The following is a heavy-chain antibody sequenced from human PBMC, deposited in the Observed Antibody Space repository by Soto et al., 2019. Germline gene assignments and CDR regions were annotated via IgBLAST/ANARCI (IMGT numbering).Heavy chain of an antibody. Sequence: GGSLRLSCAASGFTFSSYWMHWVRQAPGKGLVWVSRINSDGSSTSYADSVKGRFTISRDNAKNTLYLQMNSLRAEDTAVYYCTTDENSSSDSFFGHYYYGMDVWGQGTTVTVSS. CDR3: TTDENSSSDSFFGHYYYGMDV. D-gene: IGHD6-13*01. J-gene: IGHJ6*02. CDR2: INSDGSST. V-gene: IGHV3-74*01. CDR1: GFTFSSYW.